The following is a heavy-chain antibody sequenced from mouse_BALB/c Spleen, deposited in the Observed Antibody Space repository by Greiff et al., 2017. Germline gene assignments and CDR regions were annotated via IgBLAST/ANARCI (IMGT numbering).Heavy chain of an antibody. CDR1: GYSITSDYA. V-gene: IGHV3-2*02. Sequence: EVMLVESGPGLVKPSQSLSLTCTVTGYSITSDYAWNWIRQFPGNKLEWMGYISYSGSTSYNPSLKSRISITRDTSKNQFFLQLNSVTTEDTATYYCARSTYYGSSSYAMDYWGQGTSVTVSS. J-gene: IGHJ4*01. CDR2: ISYSGST. D-gene: IGHD1-1*01. CDR3: ARSTYYGSSSYAMDY.